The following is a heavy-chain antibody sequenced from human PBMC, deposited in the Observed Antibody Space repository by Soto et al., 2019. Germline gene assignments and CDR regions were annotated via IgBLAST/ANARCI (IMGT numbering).Heavy chain of an antibody. CDR2: ISGSGGST. V-gene: IGHV3-23*01. CDR3: ASRISGWYFDY. Sequence: EVQLSESGGGLVQPGGSLRLSCAASGFTVSSYAMNWVRQAPGKGLEWVSVISGSGGSTYYADSVKGRFTISRDNSKNTLYLQMNSLRAEDTAVYYCASRISGWYFDYWGQGTLVTVSS. D-gene: IGHD6-19*01. CDR1: GFTVSSYA. J-gene: IGHJ4*02.